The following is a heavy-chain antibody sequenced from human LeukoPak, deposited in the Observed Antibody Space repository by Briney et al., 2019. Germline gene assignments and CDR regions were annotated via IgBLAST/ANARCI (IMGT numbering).Heavy chain of an antibody. CDR2: INPNSWCT. D-gene: IGHD3-3*01. Sequence: ASVKVSCKASGYTFTGYYMHWVRQAPGQGLEWMGWINPNSWCTNYAQKFQGRVTITRDTSISTAYLELSRLRYDDTAVYYCARDHYDFWRGLRMIGYWGQGTLVTVSS. J-gene: IGHJ4*02. V-gene: IGHV1-2*02. CDR3: ARDHYDFWRGLRMIGY. CDR1: GYTFTGYY.